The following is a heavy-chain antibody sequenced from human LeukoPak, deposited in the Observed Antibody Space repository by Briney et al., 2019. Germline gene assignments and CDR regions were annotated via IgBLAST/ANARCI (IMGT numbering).Heavy chain of an antibody. J-gene: IGHJ5*02. CDR2: ISAYNGNT. CDR3: AREGVDPTYCGGDCPNWFDP. D-gene: IGHD2-21*02. V-gene: IGHV1-18*01. CDR1: GYTFTSYG. Sequence: ASVKVSCKASGYTFTSYGISWVRQAPGQGLEWMGWISAYNGNTNYAQKLQGRVTMTTDTSTSTAYMELRSLRSDDTAVYYCAREGVDPTYCGGDCPNWFDPWGQGTLVTVSS.